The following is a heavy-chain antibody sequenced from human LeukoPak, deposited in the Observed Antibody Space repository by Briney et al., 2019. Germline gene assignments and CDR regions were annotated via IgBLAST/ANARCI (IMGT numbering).Heavy chain of an antibody. CDR2: ISSSSYI. V-gene: IGHV3-21*01. CDR1: GFTFSNYW. D-gene: IGHD6-13*01. Sequence: GGSLRLSCAASGFTFSNYWMSWVRQAPGKGLEWVSSISSSSYIYYADSVKGRFTISRDNAKNSLYLQMNSLRAEDTAVYYCARDGEQQLVYGMDVWGQGTTVTVSS. CDR3: ARDGEQQLVYGMDV. J-gene: IGHJ6*02.